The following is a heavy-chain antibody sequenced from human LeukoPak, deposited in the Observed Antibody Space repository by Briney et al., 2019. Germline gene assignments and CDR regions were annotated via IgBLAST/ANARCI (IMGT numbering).Heavy chain of an antibody. CDR2: ISFDGRTK. CDR3: ARNFIWYFDY. D-gene: IGHD3-3*01. V-gene: IGHV3-30*04. Sequence: GGSLRLSCVASGFTFNRYSMYWVRQAPGKGLEWGAVISFDGRTKYYADSVKGRFTISRDNSNNMLFLQMNSLRVEDTAVYYCARNFIWYFDYWGRGSPVTVSS. CDR1: GFTFNRYS. J-gene: IGHJ2*01.